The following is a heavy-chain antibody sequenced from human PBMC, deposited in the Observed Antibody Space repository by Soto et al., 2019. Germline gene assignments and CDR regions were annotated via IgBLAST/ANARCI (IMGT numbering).Heavy chain of an antibody. J-gene: IGHJ4*02. D-gene: IGHD3-10*01. CDR1: GFSLSTSGVG. CDR2: IYWDDSK. CDR3: AHKGSGSRAIDY. Sequence: QITLKESGPTLVKPTQTLTLTCTFSGFSLSTSGVGVGWIRQPPGKALEWLAVIYWDDSKTYSPSLKSRLTIAKDTSRGQVVLTMTNMDPVDTATYYCAHKGSGSRAIDYWGQGALVTGSS. V-gene: IGHV2-5*02.